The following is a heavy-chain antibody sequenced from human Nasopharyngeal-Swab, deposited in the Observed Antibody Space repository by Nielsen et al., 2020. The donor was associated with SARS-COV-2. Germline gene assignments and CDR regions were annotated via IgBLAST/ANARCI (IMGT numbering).Heavy chain of an antibody. CDR1: GFTFDDYA. V-gene: IGHV3-9*01. CDR3: AKEPSAVTSYDYYGMDV. J-gene: IGHJ6*02. CDR2: TSWNSGSI. Sequence: GGSLRLSCAASGFTFDDYAMHWVRQAPGKGLEWVSGTSWNSGSIGYADSVKGRFTISRDNAKNSLYLQMNSLRAEDTALYYCAKEPSAVTSYDYYGMDVWGQGTTVTVSS. D-gene: IGHD4-11*01.